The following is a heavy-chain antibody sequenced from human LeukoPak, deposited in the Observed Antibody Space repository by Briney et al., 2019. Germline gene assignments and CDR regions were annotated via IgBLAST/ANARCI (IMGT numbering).Heavy chain of an antibody. J-gene: IGHJ4*02. CDR1: GFTFSSYS. Sequence: PGGSLRLSCAASGFTFSSYSMNWVRQAPGKGLEWVSSISSSSSYIYYADSVKGRFTISRDNAKNSLYLQMNSLRAEDTAVYYCARDWEGSGSYNFDYWGQGTLVTVSS. CDR2: ISSSSSYI. CDR3: ARDWEGSGSYNFDY. D-gene: IGHD1-26*01. V-gene: IGHV3-21*01.